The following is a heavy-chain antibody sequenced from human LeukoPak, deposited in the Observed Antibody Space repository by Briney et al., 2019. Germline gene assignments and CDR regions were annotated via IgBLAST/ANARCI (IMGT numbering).Heavy chain of an antibody. D-gene: IGHD2-21*02. CDR3: ARVGVTKSLSY. Sequence: PSETLSLTCTVSGGSISSGSYYWSWIRQPAGKGLEWIGRIYTSGSTNYNPSLKGRVTISVDTSKNQFSLKLSSVTAADTAVYYCARVGVTKSLSYWGQGTLVTVSS. V-gene: IGHV4-61*02. CDR1: GGSISSGSYY. CDR2: IYTSGST. J-gene: IGHJ4*02.